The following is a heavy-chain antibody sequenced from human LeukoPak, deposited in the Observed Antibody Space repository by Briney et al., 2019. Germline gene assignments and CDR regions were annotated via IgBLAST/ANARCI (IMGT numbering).Heavy chain of an antibody. CDR3: ARGSGGYYYYYYGMDV. Sequence: SVKVSCKASGGTFSSYAISWVRQAPGQGLEWMGGIIPIFGTANYAQKFQGRVTITADESTSTAYMELSSLRSEDTAVYYCARGSGGYYYYYYGMDVWGQGTTVTVSS. CDR1: GGTFSSYA. J-gene: IGHJ6*02. CDR2: IIPIFGTA. D-gene: IGHD3-10*01. V-gene: IGHV1-69*13.